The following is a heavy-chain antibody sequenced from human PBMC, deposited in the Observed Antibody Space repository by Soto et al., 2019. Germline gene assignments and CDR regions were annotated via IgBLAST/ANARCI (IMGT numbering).Heavy chain of an antibody. Sequence: QVQLQESGPGLVKPSGTLSLTCAVSGGSITNTDWWTWVRQPPGMGREWGGDISLSGNTNYNPSLEGRAALSLDKSRTQLSLILNFVPAADTAVYYCASRGSSGPFWGQGTLVTVPS. V-gene: IGHV4-4*02. CDR2: ISLSGNT. D-gene: IGHD3-22*01. J-gene: IGHJ4*02. CDR3: ASRGSSGPF. CDR1: GGSITNTDW.